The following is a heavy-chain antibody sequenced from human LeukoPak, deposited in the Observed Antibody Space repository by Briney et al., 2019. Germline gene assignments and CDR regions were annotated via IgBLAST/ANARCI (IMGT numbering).Heavy chain of an antibody. V-gene: IGHV1-46*01. CDR1: GYTFTSYY. CDR3: ARGEWSPPFDY. Sequence: ASVKVSCKASGYTFTSYYMHWVRQAPGQGLEWMGIINPSGGSTSYAQKFQGRVTMTRDMSTSTVYMELSSLRSEDTAMYYCARGEWSPPFDYWGQGTLVTVSS. CDR2: INPSGGST. D-gene: IGHD2-8*01. J-gene: IGHJ4*02.